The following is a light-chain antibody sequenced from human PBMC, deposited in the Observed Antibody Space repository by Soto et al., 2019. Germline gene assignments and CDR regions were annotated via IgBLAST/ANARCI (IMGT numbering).Light chain of an antibody. CDR3: QQFNSYPLT. CDR1: RGISSA. CDR2: DAS. J-gene: IGKJ4*01. V-gene: IGKV1-13*02. Sequence: AIQLTQSPSSLSASVGDRVTITCRASRGISSALAWYQQKPVKALKLLIYDASSLESGVPSRFSGSGFGTDFTLTFSSLQPEDFATYYCQQFNSYPLTFGGGTKVDIK.